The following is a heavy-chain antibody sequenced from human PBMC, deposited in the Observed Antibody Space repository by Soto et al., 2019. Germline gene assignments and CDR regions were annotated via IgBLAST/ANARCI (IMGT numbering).Heavy chain of an antibody. CDR2: IYYSGST. J-gene: IGHJ4*02. Sequence: PSETLSLTCTVSGGSISSYYWSWIRQPPGRGLEWIGYIYYSGSTNYNPSLKSRVTISVDTSKNQFSLKLSSVTPADTALYYCARANYGDFFDYWGQGTLVTVSS. D-gene: IGHD4-17*01. V-gene: IGHV4-59*01. CDR1: GGSISSYY. CDR3: ARANYGDFFDY.